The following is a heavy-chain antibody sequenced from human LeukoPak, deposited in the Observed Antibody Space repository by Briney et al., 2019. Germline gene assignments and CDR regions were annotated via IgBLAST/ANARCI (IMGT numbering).Heavy chain of an antibody. Sequence: ASVKVSCKASGYTFTGYYMHWVRQAPGRGLEWMGWINPNSGGTNYAQKFQGRVTMTRDTSISTAYMELSRLRSDDTAVYYCARDPYSSSWYRAEYFQHWGQGTLVTVSS. J-gene: IGHJ1*01. CDR1: GYTFTGYY. D-gene: IGHD6-13*01. V-gene: IGHV1-2*02. CDR2: INPNSGGT. CDR3: ARDPYSSSWYRAEYFQH.